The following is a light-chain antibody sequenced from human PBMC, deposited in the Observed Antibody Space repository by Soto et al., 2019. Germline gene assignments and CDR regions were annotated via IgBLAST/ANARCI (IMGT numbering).Light chain of an antibody. CDR2: EVN. J-gene: IGLJ2*01. CDR3: CSYAGNSTYVL. V-gene: IGLV2-23*02. CDR1: SSDVGNYNL. Sequence: QSVLTQPASVSGSPGQSITISCTGTSSDVGNYNLVSWYQQHPGKAPKFMIYEVNKRPSGVSNRFSGSKSGNTASLTISGLQTEDEADYYCCSYAGNSTYVLFGGGTQLTVL.